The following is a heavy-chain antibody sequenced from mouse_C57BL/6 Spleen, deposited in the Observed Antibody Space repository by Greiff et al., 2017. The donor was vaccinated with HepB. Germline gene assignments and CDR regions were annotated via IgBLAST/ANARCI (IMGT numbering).Heavy chain of an antibody. CDR1: GYTFTSYT. V-gene: IGHV1-4*01. J-gene: IGHJ1*03. CDR2: INPSSGYT. D-gene: IGHD2-1*01. Sequence: VQLQQSGAELARPGASVKMSCKASGYTFTSYTMHWVKQRPGQGLEWIGYINPSSGYTKYNQKFKDKATLTADKSSSTAYMQLSSLTSEDYAVYYCARSHYGNPNWYFDVWGTGTTVTVSS. CDR3: ARSHYGNPNWYFDV.